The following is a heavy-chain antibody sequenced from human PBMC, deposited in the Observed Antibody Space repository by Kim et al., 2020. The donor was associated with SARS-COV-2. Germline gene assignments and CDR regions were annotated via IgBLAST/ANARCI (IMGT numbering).Heavy chain of an antibody. Sequence: GGSLRLSCAASGFTFSSYAMTWVRQAPGKGLEWVSGISGSSANTYYADSVKGRFTISRDNSKNTLYLQMNSLRAEDTAVYYCAKSPYSSTVRYFESWGQGTLVTVSS. J-gene: IGHJ4*02. CDR2: ISGSSANT. V-gene: IGHV3-23*01. CDR1: GFTFSSYA. D-gene: IGHD4-17*01. CDR3: AKSPYSSTVRYFES.